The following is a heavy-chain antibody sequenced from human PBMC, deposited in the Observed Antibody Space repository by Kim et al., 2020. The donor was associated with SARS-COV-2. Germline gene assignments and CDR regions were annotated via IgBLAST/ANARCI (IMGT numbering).Heavy chain of an antibody. CDR2: DGSDT. Sequence: DGSDTSYADSVKGRFTISRDNAKNTLYLQMNSLRAEDTAVYYCARADRGFDYWGQGTLVTVSS. V-gene: IGHV3-74*01. CDR3: ARADRGFDY. J-gene: IGHJ4*02.